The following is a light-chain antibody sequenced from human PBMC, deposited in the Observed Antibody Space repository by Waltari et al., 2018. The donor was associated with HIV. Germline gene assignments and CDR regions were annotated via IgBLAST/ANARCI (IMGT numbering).Light chain of an antibody. V-gene: IGLV2-18*02. J-gene: IGLJ2*01. Sequence: QSALTQPPSVSGSPGQLVTISCTGTSSDVGYYNRVSWYQQPPGTAPKRMIYEVRNRPSGVPDRFSGSKSGNTASLTSSGLQAEDEADYYCSSYTSSSPVVFGGGTKLTVL. CDR2: EVR. CDR3: SSYTSSSPVV. CDR1: SSDVGYYNR.